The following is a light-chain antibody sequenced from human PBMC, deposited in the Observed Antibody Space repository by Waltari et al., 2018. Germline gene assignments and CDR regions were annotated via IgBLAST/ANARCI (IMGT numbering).Light chain of an antibody. CDR3: QTGGHGTWV. Sequence: QLVLTQSPSASASLGASVKLTCTLSSGHSTNIIAWLQQQPEKGPRYLMNVNSDGSHNKGVGIPVRISCSSSGAERYLTISSLQSEDEADYYCQTGGHGTWVFGGGTRLTVL. CDR2: VNSDGSH. CDR1: SGHSTNI. J-gene: IGLJ3*02. V-gene: IGLV4-69*01.